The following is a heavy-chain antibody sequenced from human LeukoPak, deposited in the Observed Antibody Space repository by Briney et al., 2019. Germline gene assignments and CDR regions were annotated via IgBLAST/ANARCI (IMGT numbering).Heavy chain of an antibody. CDR2: IYYSGST. V-gene: IGHV4-39*01. D-gene: IGHD3-10*01. J-gene: IGHJ4*02. Sequence: PSETLSLTCTFSGGSISSSSYYWGWIRQPPGKGLEWIGSIYYSGSTYYNPYLKSRVTISVDTSKNQFSLKLSSVTAADTAVYYCARHRMGGPGSYYNTGSFDYWGQGTLVTVSS. CDR3: ARHRMGGPGSYYNTGSFDY. CDR1: GGSISSSSYY.